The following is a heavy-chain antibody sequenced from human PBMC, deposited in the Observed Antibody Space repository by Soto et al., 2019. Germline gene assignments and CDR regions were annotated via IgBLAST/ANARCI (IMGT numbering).Heavy chain of an antibody. CDR1: GGSISSSSYY. D-gene: IGHD6-13*01. Sequence: SETLSLTCTVSGGSISSSSYYWGWIRQPPGKGLEWIGSIYYSGSTYYNPSLKSRVTISVDTSKNQFSLKLSSVAAADTAVYYCARRGYSSSWPAPFDYWGQGTLVTVSS. CDR2: IYYSGST. J-gene: IGHJ4*02. V-gene: IGHV4-39*01. CDR3: ARRGYSSSWPAPFDY.